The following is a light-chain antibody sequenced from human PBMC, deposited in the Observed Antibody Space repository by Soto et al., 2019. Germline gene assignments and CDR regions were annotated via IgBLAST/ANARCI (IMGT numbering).Light chain of an antibody. Sequence: EIVLTQSPGTLSVSPGDRVTLSCRASQSISINLAWYQHKPGQAPRLLIYGASKRATGIPDRFSGSGSGTDFTLTISRLEPEDFAVYYCQQYSPPITFGQGTRLEIK. CDR1: QSISIN. V-gene: IGKV3-20*01. CDR2: GAS. CDR3: QQYSPPIT. J-gene: IGKJ5*01.